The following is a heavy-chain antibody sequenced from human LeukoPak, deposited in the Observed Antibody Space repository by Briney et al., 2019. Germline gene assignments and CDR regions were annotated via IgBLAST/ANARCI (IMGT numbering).Heavy chain of an antibody. CDR2: INHSGST. D-gene: IGHD3-16*01. CDR3: ARVRSGGYFDY. CDR1: GGSFSGYY. J-gene: IGHJ4*02. Sequence: KPSETLSLTCAVYGGSFSGYYWSWIRQPPGKGLEWIGEINHSGSTNYNPSLKSRVTISVDTSKNQFSLKLSSVTAADTAVYYCARVRSGGYFDYWGQGTLVTVSS. V-gene: IGHV4-34*01.